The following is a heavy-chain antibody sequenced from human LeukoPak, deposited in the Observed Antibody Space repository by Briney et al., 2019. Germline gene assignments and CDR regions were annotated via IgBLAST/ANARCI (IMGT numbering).Heavy chain of an antibody. D-gene: IGHD6-13*01. V-gene: IGHV3-23*01. Sequence: GGSLRLSCAASGFTFSSYAMTWVRQAPGKGLEWVSAISGSGGSTYYADSVKGRFTISRDNSKNTLYLQMNRLRAEDTAVYYCAKSRSGIAAAGTNYWGQGTLVTVFS. CDR2: ISGSGGST. CDR1: GFTFSSYA. J-gene: IGHJ4*02. CDR3: AKSRSGIAAAGTNY.